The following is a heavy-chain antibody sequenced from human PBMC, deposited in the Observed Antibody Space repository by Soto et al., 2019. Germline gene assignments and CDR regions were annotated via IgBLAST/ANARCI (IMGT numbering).Heavy chain of an antibody. CDR3: ARHRSIILDY. CDR2: IYYSGST. Sequence: SETLSLTCTVSGGSVSSYYWSWIRQPPGKGLEWIGYIYYSGSTNYNPSLKSRVTISVDTSKNQFSLKLSSVTPADTAVYYCARHRSIILDYWGQGTLVTVSS. D-gene: IGHD3-10*01. J-gene: IGHJ4*02. CDR1: GGSVSSYY. V-gene: IGHV4-59*08.